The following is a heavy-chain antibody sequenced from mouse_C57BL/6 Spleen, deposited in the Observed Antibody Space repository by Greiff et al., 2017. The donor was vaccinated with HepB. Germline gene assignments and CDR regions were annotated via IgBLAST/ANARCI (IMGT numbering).Heavy chain of an antibody. CDR2: ISNGCGST. CDR3: ARRGDSSGSFAY. CDR1: GFTFSDYY. V-gene: IGHV5-12*01. Sequence: EVKLVESGGGLVQPGGSLKLSCAASGFTFSDYYMYWVRQTPEKRLEWVAYISNGCGSTYYPDTVKGRFTISRDNAKNTLYLQMSRLKSEDTAMYYCARRGDSSGSFAYWGQGTLVTVSA. J-gene: IGHJ3*01. D-gene: IGHD3-2*02.